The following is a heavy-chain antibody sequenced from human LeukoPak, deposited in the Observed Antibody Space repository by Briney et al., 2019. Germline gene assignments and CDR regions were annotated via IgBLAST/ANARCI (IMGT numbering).Heavy chain of an antibody. V-gene: IGHV3-23*01. CDR1: GFTFSSYA. Sequence: GGSLRLSCAASGFTFSSYAMSWVRQAPGKGLEWVLAISGSGGSTYYADSVKGRFTISRDNSKNTLYLQMNSLRAEDTAVYYCANLISGYYGSGSYYNDYWGQGTLVTVSS. CDR2: ISGSGGST. D-gene: IGHD3-10*01. J-gene: IGHJ4*02. CDR3: ANLISGYYGSGSYYNDY.